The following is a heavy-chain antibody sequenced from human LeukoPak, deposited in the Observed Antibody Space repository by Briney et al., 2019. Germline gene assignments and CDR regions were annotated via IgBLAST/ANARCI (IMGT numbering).Heavy chain of an antibody. D-gene: IGHD3-10*01. CDR1: GYTFTSYG. J-gene: IGHJ3*02. Sequence: GASVKVSCKASGYTFTSYGISWVRQAPGQGLEWMGWISAYNGNTNYAQKLQGRVTMTTDTSTSTAYMELRSLRSDDTAVYYCALAYYGSGSYPGAGAFDIWGQGTMVTVSS. CDR3: ALAYYGSGSYPGAGAFDI. V-gene: IGHV1-18*01. CDR2: ISAYNGNT.